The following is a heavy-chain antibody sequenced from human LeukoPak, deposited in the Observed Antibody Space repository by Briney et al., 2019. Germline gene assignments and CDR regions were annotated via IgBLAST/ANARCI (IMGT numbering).Heavy chain of an antibody. Sequence: ASVKVSCKASGYTFTSYGISWVRQAPGQGLEWMGWISAYNSNTNYAQKLQGRVTMTTDTSTSTAYMKLRSLRSDDTAVYYCARDGLQGSFNDYWGQGTLVTVSS. CDR3: ARDGLQGSFNDY. J-gene: IGHJ4*02. CDR2: ISAYNSNT. V-gene: IGHV1-18*01. CDR1: GYTFTSYG. D-gene: IGHD6-13*01.